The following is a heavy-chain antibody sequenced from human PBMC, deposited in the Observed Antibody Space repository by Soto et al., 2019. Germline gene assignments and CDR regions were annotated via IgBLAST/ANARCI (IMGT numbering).Heavy chain of an antibody. D-gene: IGHD1-1*01. J-gene: IGHJ4*02. CDR2: IYYSGST. V-gene: IGHV4-31*03. Sequence: SETLSLTCSVSGGSISSSSHYWAWIRQPPGKGLEWIGYIYYSGSTYYNPSLKSRVTISVDTSKNQFSLKLSSVTAADTAVYYCARWPQLEPRFDYWGQGTLVTVSS. CDR1: GGSISSSSHY. CDR3: ARWPQLEPRFDY.